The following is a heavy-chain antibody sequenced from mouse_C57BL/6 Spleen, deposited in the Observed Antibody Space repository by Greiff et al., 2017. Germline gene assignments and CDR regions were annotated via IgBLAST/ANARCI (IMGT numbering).Heavy chain of an antibody. CDR3: AREALRYFDY. Sequence: EVMLVESEGGLVQPGSSMKLSCTASGFTFSDYYMAWVRQVPEKGLEWVANINYDGSSTYYLDSLKSRFIILRDNAKNILYLQMSSLKSEDTATYYCAREALRYFDYWGQGTTLTVSS. CDR1: GFTFSDYY. D-gene: IGHD1-1*01. V-gene: IGHV5-16*01. J-gene: IGHJ2*01. CDR2: INYDGSST.